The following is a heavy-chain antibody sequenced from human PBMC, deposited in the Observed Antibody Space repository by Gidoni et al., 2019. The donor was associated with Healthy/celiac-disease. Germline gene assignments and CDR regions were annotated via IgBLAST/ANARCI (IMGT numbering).Heavy chain of an antibody. D-gene: IGHD6-13*01. J-gene: IGHJ4*02. CDR3: ARSLARQQLVYFDY. Sequence: QVQLVESGGGGVKPGRSLRLSCAASGFTFSSYAMHWVRQAPGKGLEWVAVIAYDGSNKYYADAVKGRFTIARDNSKNTLYLQMNSLRAEDTAVYYCARSLARQQLVYFDYWGQGTLVTVSS. CDR1: GFTFSSYA. V-gene: IGHV3-30-3*01. CDR2: IAYDGSNK.